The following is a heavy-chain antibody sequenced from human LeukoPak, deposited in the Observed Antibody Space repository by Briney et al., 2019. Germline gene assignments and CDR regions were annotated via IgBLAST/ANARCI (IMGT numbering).Heavy chain of an antibody. CDR3: ARQSYYYDSSGHYVYCFDY. D-gene: IGHD3-22*01. CDR1: GFTFSDYY. V-gene: IGHV3-11*01. Sequence: PGGSLSLSCAASGFTFSDYYMSWIRQAPGKGLEWVSYISSSGSTIYYADSVKGRFTISRDNAKNSLYLQMNSLRAEDTAVYYCARQSYYYDSSGHYVYCFDYWGQGTLVTVSS. CDR2: ISSSGSTI. J-gene: IGHJ4*02.